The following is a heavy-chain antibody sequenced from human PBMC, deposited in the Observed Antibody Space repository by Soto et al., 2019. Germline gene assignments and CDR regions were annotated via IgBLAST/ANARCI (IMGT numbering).Heavy chain of an antibody. V-gene: IGHV4-39*01. CDR3: LGYYYDSSGYYDAFDI. J-gene: IGHJ3*02. Sequence: SETLSLTCTVSGGSISSSSYYWGWIRQPPGKGLEWIGSIYYSGSTYYNPSLKGRVTISVDTSKNQFSLKLSSVTAADTAVYYCLGYYYDSSGYYDAFDIWGQGTMVTVSS. D-gene: IGHD3-22*01. CDR2: IYYSGST. CDR1: GGSISSSSYY.